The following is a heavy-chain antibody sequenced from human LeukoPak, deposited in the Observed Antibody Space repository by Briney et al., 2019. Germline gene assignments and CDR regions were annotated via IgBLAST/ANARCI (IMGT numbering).Heavy chain of an antibody. Sequence: ASVKVSCKASGGSFTIFAISWVRQAPGQGLEWMGWITGYNGNTKYSQNVQGRVTMTTDTSTSTAYMELRSLRSDDTAVYYCARWRGEYCTSTSCYSFDYWGQGTLVTVYS. CDR1: GGSFTIFA. CDR2: ITGYNGNT. CDR3: ARWRGEYCTSTSCYSFDY. D-gene: IGHD2-2*02. V-gene: IGHV1-18*01. J-gene: IGHJ4*02.